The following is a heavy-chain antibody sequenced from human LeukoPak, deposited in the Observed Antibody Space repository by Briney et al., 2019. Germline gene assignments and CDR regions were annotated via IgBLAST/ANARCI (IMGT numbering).Heavy chain of an antibody. CDR1: GYTFTSYG. CDR2: ISAYNGNT. CDR3: ASSSSSSVGQDAFDI. Sequence: ASVKVSCKASGYTFTSYGVSWVRQAPGQGLEWMGWISAYNGNTNYAQKLQGRVTMTTDTSTSTAYMELRSLRSDDTAVYYCASSSSSSVGQDAFDIWGQGTMVTVSS. V-gene: IGHV1-18*01. J-gene: IGHJ3*02. D-gene: IGHD6-6*01.